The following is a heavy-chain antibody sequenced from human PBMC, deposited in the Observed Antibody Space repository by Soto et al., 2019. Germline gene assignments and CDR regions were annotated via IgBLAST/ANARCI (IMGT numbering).Heavy chain of an antibody. Sequence: QVQLVESGGGVVQPGRSLRLSCAASGFTFSSYAMHWVRQAPGKGLEWVAVISYDGSNKYYADSVKGRFTISRDNSKNTLYLQMNSLRAEDTAVYYCARVRGRFLEWLLYGMDVWGQGTTVTASS. CDR3: ARVRGRFLEWLLYGMDV. D-gene: IGHD3-3*01. V-gene: IGHV3-30-3*01. J-gene: IGHJ6*02. CDR2: ISYDGSNK. CDR1: GFTFSSYA.